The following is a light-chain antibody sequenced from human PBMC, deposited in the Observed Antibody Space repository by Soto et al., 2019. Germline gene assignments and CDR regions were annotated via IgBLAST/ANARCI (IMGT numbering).Light chain of an antibody. J-gene: IGKJ1*01. Sequence: EIVLTQSPGTLSLSPGERATLSCRASQSVSSTYLAWYQQQPGQPPRLLIYGSSNRATGIPDRFSGSGSGTDFTLTISRLEPEDFAVYYCQQYGSSSWTFGQGTKVEIK. CDR2: GSS. V-gene: IGKV3-20*01. CDR1: QSVSSTY. CDR3: QQYGSSSWT.